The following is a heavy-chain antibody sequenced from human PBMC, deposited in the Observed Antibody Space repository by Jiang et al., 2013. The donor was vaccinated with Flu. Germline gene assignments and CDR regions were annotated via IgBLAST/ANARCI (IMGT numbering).Heavy chain of an antibody. CDR2: IIPILGIA. J-gene: IGHJ3*02. Sequence: GAEVKKPGSSVKVSCKASGGTFSSYAISWVRQAPGQGLEWMGRIIPILGIANYAQKFQGRVTITADKSTSTAYMELSSLRSEDTAVYYCARETGMSAFDIVGPRDKSVTVSS. CDR1: GGTFSSYA. CDR3: ARETGMSAFDI. V-gene: IGHV1-69*04.